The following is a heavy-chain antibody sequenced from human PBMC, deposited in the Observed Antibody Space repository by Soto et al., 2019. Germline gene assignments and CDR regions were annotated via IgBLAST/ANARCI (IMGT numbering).Heavy chain of an antibody. V-gene: IGHV4-31*03. D-gene: IGHD3-10*01. CDR1: GGSISSGGYY. CDR3: ARGGNYGNYGMDV. CDR2: IYYSGST. Sequence: SETLSLTCTVSGGSISSGGYYWSWIRQHPGKGLEWIGYIYYSGSTYYSPSLKSRVSISVDTSKNQFSLNLSSVTAADTAVYYCARGGNYGNYGMDVWGQGTTVTV. J-gene: IGHJ6*02.